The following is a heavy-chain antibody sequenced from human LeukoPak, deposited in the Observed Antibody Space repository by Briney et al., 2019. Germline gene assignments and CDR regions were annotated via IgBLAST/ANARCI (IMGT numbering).Heavy chain of an antibody. CDR3: ARDPSLESDYGVYATN. V-gene: IGHV3-21*01. Sequence: GGSLRLSCVTAGFSFSRYSLIWVRQAPGKGLEWVASITGGSSYIYYSDSVKGRFTISRDNTKKSLYLRMNSLRAEDTAVYYCARDPSLESDYGVYATNWGQGTLVTVSS. CDR1: GFSFSRYS. D-gene: IGHD4-17*01. CDR2: ITGGSSYI. J-gene: IGHJ4*02.